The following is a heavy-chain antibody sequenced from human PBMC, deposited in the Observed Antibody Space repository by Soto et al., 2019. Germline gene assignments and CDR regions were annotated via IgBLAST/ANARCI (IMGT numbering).Heavy chain of an antibody. V-gene: IGHV3-23*01. CDR3: AKDRCCSTSSYTGQGMDV. CDR2: ISGSGGST. J-gene: IGHJ6*02. CDR1: GFTFSSYA. D-gene: IGHD2-2*02. Sequence: GGSLRLSCAASGFTFSSYAMSWVRQAPGKGLEWVSAISGSGGSTYYADSVKGRFTISRDNSKNTLDLQMNSLRDEYTAVYYCAKDRCCSTSSYTGQGMDVWGQGTTVTVSS.